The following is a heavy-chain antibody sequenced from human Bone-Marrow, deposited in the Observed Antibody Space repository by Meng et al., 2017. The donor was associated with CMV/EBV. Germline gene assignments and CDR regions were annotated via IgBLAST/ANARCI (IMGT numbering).Heavy chain of an antibody. J-gene: IGHJ3*01. Sequence: GGSLRLSCAASGFTVSSNYMSWVRQAPGKGLEWVANVKHDGSKTYHVDSVKGRFSISRDNAKKSIYLQMNSLRAEDTAVYYCVRDEDCSRDCRGDAFEVWGQGTVVTVSS. CDR2: VKHDGSKT. CDR3: VRDEDCSRDCRGDAFEV. D-gene: IGHD2-21*01. CDR1: GFTVSSNY. V-gene: IGHV3-7*01.